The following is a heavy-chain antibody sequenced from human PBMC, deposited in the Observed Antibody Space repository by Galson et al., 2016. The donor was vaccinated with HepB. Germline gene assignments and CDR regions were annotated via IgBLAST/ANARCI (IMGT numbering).Heavy chain of an antibody. CDR1: GFTFSTYA. CDR3: ARDPRSDTVLRNYFDY. D-gene: IGHD3-9*01. V-gene: IGHV3-30*04. CDR2: ISTDSSNK. Sequence: SLRLSCATSGFTFSTYAMHWVRQGPGKGLEWVAVISTDSSNKFYADSVKGRFTISRDNSKGTLYLQMNDLTAEDTAVYYCARDPRSDTVLRNYFDYWGQGTPVTVSS. J-gene: IGHJ4*02.